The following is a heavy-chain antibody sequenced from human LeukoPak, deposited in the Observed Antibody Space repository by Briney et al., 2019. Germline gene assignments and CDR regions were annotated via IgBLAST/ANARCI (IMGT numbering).Heavy chain of an antibody. CDR3: AKDPGVYTNNLSYMDV. D-gene: IGHD4-11*01. CDR1: GFTFSSYS. Sequence: GGSLRLSCAASGFTFSSYSMNWVRQAPGKGLEWVSSITISSSYIYYADSVKGRFTISRDNAKNSLYLQMNSLRAEDTAVYYCAKDPGVYTNNLSYMDVWGKGTTVTVSS. CDR2: ITISSSYI. V-gene: IGHV3-21*01. J-gene: IGHJ6*03.